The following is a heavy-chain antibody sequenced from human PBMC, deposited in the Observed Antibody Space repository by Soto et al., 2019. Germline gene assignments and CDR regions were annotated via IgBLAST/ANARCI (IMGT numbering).Heavy chain of an antibody. J-gene: IGHJ3*02. V-gene: IGHV2-5*01. CDR3: AHKAEYYDSSGYGADAFDI. Sequence: QITLKESGPTLVKPTQTLTLTCTFSGFSLSTSGVGVGWIRQPPGKALEWLALIYWNDDKRYSPSLKSRLTITKDTSKNQVVLTMTNMDPVDTATYYCAHKAEYYDSSGYGADAFDIWGQGTMVTVSS. CDR1: GFSLSTSGVG. D-gene: IGHD3-22*01. CDR2: IYWNDDK.